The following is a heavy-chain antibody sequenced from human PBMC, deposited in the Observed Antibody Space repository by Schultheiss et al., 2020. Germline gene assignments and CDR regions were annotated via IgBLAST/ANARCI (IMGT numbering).Heavy chain of an antibody. J-gene: IGHJ4*02. V-gene: IGHV1-3*01. Sequence: ASVKVSCKASGYTFTSYDINWVRQAPGQRLEWMGWINAGNGNTKYSQKFQGRVTITRDTSASTAYMELSSLRSEDTAVYYCARDLVPSGYDLDYWGQGTLVTVSS. CDR1: GYTFTSYD. CDR3: ARDLVPSGYDLDY. D-gene: IGHD5-12*01. CDR2: INAGNGNT.